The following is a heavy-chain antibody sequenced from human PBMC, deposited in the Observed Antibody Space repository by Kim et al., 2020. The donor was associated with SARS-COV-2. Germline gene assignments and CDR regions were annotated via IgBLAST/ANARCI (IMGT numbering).Heavy chain of an antibody. CDR1: GYTFTSHG. V-gene: IGHV1-18*01. J-gene: IGHJ4*02. D-gene: IGHD6-13*01. Sequence: ASVKVSCKASGYTFTSHGISWVRQAPGQGLEWMGWISAYNGNTNYAQKLQGRVTMTTDTSTSTAYMELRSLRSDDTAVYYCARDGRYRALRYPGDKQQLADYWGQGTLVTVSS. CDR3: ARDGRYRALRYPGDKQQLADY. CDR2: ISAYNGNT.